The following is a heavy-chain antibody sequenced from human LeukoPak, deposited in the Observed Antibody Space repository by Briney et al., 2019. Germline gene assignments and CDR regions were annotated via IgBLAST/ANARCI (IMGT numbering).Heavy chain of an antibody. J-gene: IGHJ4*02. CDR2: INHSGST. Sequence: SETLSLTCAVYGGSFSGYYWSWIRQPPGKGLEWIGEINHSGSTNYNPSLKSRVTISVDTSKNQFSLKLSSVTAADTAVYYCARQRSGARYYYDTSGYRTNGYYFDCWGQGTLVTVSS. CDR3: ARQRSGARYYYDTSGYRTNGYYFDC. CDR1: GGSFSGYY. V-gene: IGHV4-34*01. D-gene: IGHD3-22*01.